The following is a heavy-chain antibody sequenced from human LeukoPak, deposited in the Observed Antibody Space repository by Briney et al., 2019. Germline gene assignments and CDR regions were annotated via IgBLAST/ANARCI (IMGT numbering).Heavy chain of an antibody. J-gene: IGHJ6*03. CDR2: IYHSGST. Sequence: PSETLSLTCTVSGYSISSGYYWGWIRQPPGKGLEWIGSIYHSGSTYYNPSLKSRVTISVDTSKNQFSLKLSSVTAADTAVYYCARSVAMVRGATPHFYYYMDVWGKGTTVTVSS. V-gene: IGHV4-38-2*02. CDR1: GYSISSGYY. CDR3: ARSVAMVRGATPHFYYYMDV. D-gene: IGHD3-10*01.